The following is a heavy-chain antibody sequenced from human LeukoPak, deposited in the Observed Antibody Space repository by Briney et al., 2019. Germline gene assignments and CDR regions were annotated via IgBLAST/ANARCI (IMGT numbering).Heavy chain of an antibody. CDR2: ISSSSSYI. CDR3: ARERSYYYGSGSYLS. D-gene: IGHD3-10*01. CDR1: GFTFSSYS. Sequence: GGSLRLSCAASGFTFSSYSMNWVRQAPGKGLEWVSSISSSSSYIYYADSVKGRFTISRDNAKNSLYLQMNSLRAEDTAVYYCARERSYYYGSGSYLSWGQGTLVTVSS. J-gene: IGHJ5*02. V-gene: IGHV3-21*01.